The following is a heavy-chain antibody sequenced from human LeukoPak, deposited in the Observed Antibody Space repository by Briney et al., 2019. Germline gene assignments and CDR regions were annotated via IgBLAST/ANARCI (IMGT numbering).Heavy chain of an antibody. CDR3: ARDEQWPNDAFDI. D-gene: IGHD6-19*01. Sequence: PGGSLRLSCAASEFTFSSYWMSWVRQAPGKGLEWVANIKQDGSEKYHVDSVKGRFTISRDNAKNSLFLQMNSLRAEDTAVYYCARDEQWPNDAFDIWGQGTMVTVSS. J-gene: IGHJ3*02. V-gene: IGHV3-7*01. CDR1: EFTFSSYW. CDR2: IKQDGSEK.